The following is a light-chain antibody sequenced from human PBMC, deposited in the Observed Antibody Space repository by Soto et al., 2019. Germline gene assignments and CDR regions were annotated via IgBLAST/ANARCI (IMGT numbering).Light chain of an antibody. J-gene: IGKJ1*01. Sequence: EIVLTQSPGTLSLSPGERATLSCRASQSVTSNYVAWYQQRLGQAPRLILFGASSRATGIPDRFSGSGSGTEFSLTISRLEPEDFAVYYCQQYGSSVWTFGQGTKVEIK. CDR2: GAS. CDR1: QSVTSNY. CDR3: QQYGSSVWT. V-gene: IGKV3-20*01.